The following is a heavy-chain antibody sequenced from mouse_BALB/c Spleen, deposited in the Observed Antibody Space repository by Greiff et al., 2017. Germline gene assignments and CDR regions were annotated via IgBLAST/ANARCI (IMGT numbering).Heavy chain of an antibody. CDR2: ISSGGGST. D-gene: IGHD2-3*01. CDR3: ARDDGYYCDY. CDR1: GFAFSSYD. V-gene: IGHV5-12-1*01. Sequence: EVQVVESGGGLVKPGGSLKLSCAASGFAFSSYDMSWVRQTPEKRLEWVAYISSGGGSTYYPDTVKGRFTISRDNAKNTLYLQMSSLKSEDTAMYYCARDDGYYCDYWGQGTTVTVSS. J-gene: IGHJ2*01.